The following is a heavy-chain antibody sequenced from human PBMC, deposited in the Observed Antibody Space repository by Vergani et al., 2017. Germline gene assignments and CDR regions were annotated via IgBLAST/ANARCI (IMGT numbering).Heavy chain of an antibody. CDR1: GFTFDTYT. D-gene: IGHD3-10*01. CDR3: TTAWGLYYLHGEYFQY. CDR2: ISSGGGDI. Sequence: EVQLLESGGGLVQPGGSRRLSCPGAGFTFDTYTMAYVRQAPGKGLEWVATISSGGGDIFYADSVKGRFTISRDNSKNTLFLQMNSLKDEDTAVYYCTTAWGLYYLHGEYFQYWGRGTLVSVSS. J-gene: IGHJ1*01. V-gene: IGHV3-23*01.